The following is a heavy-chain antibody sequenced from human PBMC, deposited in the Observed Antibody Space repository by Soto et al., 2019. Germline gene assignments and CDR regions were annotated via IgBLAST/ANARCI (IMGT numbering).Heavy chain of an antibody. CDR3: ARGGYCSSTSCSDNDYYYYGMDV. D-gene: IGHD2-2*03. Sequence: SETLSLTCTVSGGSISSGGYYWSWIRQHPGKGLEWIGYIYYSGSTYYNPSLKSRVTISVDTSKNQFSLKLSSVTAADTAVYYCARGGYCSSTSCSDNDYYYYGMDVWGQGTTVTVSS. CDR2: IYYSGST. CDR1: GGSISSGGYY. V-gene: IGHV4-31*03. J-gene: IGHJ6*02.